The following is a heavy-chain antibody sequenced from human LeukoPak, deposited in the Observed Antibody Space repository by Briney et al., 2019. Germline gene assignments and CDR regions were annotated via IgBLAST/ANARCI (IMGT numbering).Heavy chain of an antibody. J-gene: IGHJ4*02. V-gene: IGHV3-30*04. CDR1: GFTFRNYA. D-gene: IGHD3-10*01. Sequence: PGRSLRLSCAASGFTFRNYAAHWVRQAPGKGLEWLVVTSYDGTRQYYADFVRGRFTISRDNSKNTLYLHMNSLRIDDTAVYYCARDWSEGSGSYIDYWGQGALVTVSS. CDR2: TSYDGTRQ. CDR3: ARDWSEGSGSYIDY.